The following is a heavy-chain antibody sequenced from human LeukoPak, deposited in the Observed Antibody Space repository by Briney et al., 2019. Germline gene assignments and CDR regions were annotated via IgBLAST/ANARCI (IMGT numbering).Heavy chain of an antibody. D-gene: IGHD7-27*01. CDR3: ASAGETPFDY. CDR2: ITGSGGNT. J-gene: IGHJ4*02. V-gene: IGHV3-23*01. CDR1: GFTFSNYA. Sequence: GASLRLSCAASGFTFSNYAMSWVRQAPGKGLEWVSAITGSGGNTYYADSVKGRFTISRDNSKNTLYLQMNSLRAEDTAVYYCASAGETPFDYWGQGTLVTVSS.